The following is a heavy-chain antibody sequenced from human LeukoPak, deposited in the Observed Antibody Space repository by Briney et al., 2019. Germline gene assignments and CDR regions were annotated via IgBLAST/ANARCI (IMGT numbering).Heavy chain of an antibody. CDR2: IYSGGST. D-gene: IGHD3-9*01. J-gene: IGHJ4*02. CDR1: VFTVSSNY. CDR3: ARYVTTYYDILTGAGVFDY. Sequence: PGGSLRLSCAASVFTVSSNYMSWVRQAPGKGLEWGSVIYSGGSTYYADSVKGRFTISRDNSKNTLYLQMNSLRAEDTAVYYCARYVTTYYDILTGAGVFDYWGQGTLVTVSS. V-gene: IGHV3-66*02.